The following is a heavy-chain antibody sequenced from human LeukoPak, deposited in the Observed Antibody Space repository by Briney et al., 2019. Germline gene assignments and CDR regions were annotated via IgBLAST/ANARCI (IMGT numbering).Heavy chain of an antibody. V-gene: IGHV1-69*01. CDR2: IIPIFGTA. J-gene: IGHJ4*02. CDR1: GGTFSSYA. CDR3: ARRAVAGTRDYFDY. D-gene: IGHD6-19*01. Sequence: SVKVSCKASGGTFSSYAISWVRQAPGQGLEWMGGIIPIFGTANYAQKFQGRVTITADESTSTAYMELSSLRSEDTAVYYCARRAVAGTRDYFDYWGQGTLVTVSS.